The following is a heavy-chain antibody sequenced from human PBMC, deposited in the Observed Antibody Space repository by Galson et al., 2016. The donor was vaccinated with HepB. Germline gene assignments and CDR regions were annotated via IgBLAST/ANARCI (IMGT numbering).Heavy chain of an antibody. J-gene: IGHJ3*02. CDR3: ARSYGGYAFDI. V-gene: IGHV4-34*01. Sequence: SETLSLTCAVNGGSLSGYYWSWIRQSPGKGMEWIAMMDRGGSAMYNPSLQSRLTMSIDTSKSQFSLKLTSVTAADTAVYYCARSYGGYAFDIWGQGTMVTVSS. CDR1: GGSLSGYY. CDR2: MDRGGSA. D-gene: IGHD4-23*01.